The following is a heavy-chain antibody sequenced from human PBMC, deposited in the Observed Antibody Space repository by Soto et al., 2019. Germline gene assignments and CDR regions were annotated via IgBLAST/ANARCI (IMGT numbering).Heavy chain of an antibody. J-gene: IGHJ5*02. CDR2: IYTTRSP. D-gene: IGHD4-17*01. V-gene: IGHV4-4*07. CDR3: ARSPAYGDYANLDT. Sequence: SETLSLTCPVSCDSVSKYYWNWIRQPAGKGLEWIGRIYTTRSPNYNPSLKSRVTMSVDTSKNQFSLKLNLSSVTAADTAVYHCARSPAYGDYANLDTWGQGTLVTVS. CDR1: CDSVSKYY.